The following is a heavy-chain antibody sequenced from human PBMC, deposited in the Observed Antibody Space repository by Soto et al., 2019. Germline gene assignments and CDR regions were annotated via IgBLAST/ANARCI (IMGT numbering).Heavy chain of an antibody. Sequence: GALRLSCAASGFTFSSYWMHWVRQAPGKGLVWVSRMNEDGGTTDYADSVKGRFTISRDNAKNTLYLQMNSLRVEDTAVYYCASDLSGRADVWGQGTTVTVSS. V-gene: IGHV3-74*01. D-gene: IGHD3-10*01. CDR1: GFTFSSYW. CDR3: ASDLSGRADV. J-gene: IGHJ6*02. CDR2: MNEDGGTT.